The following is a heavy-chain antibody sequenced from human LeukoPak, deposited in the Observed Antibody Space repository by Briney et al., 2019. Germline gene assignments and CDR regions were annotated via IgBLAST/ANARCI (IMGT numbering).Heavy chain of an antibody. J-gene: IGHJ5*02. CDR1: GYTFTSYG. CDR2: ISAYNGNT. V-gene: IGHV1-18*01. CDR3: AGEGRYGSGSYRFDPSPDWFDP. D-gene: IGHD3-10*01. Sequence: ASVKVSCKASGYTFTSYGISWVRQAPGQGLEWMGWISAYNGNTNYAQKLQGRVTMTTDTSTSTAYMELRSLRSDDTAVYYCAGEGRYGSGSYRFDPSPDWFDPWGQGTLVTVSS.